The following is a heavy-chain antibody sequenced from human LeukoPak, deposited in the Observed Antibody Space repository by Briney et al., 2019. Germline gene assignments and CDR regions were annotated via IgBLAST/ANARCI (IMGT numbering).Heavy chain of an antibody. J-gene: IGHJ4*02. V-gene: IGHV6-1*01. Sequence: SQTLSLTCAISGDSVSTTSAGWNWIRQSPSRGLEWLGRAYYNSNWYYNYAVSVKGRITIHPDTPKNQFSLQLNSVTPEDTAVYYCARDYDSYGYRGFDYWGQGTLVTVSS. CDR3: ARDYDSYGYRGFDY. D-gene: IGHD5-18*01. CDR1: GDSVSTTSAG. CDR2: AYYNSNWYY.